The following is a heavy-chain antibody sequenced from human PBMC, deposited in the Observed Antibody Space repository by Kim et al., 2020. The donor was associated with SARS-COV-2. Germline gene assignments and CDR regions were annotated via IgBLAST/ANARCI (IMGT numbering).Heavy chain of an antibody. J-gene: IGHJ3*02. CDR3: AGVLRTMIVVQAFDI. D-gene: IGHD3-22*01. Sequence: SVKGRFTISREKAKNTLYLKMNSLRAEDTAVYYCAGVLRTMIVVQAFDIWGQGTMVTDSS. V-gene: IGHV3-11*06.